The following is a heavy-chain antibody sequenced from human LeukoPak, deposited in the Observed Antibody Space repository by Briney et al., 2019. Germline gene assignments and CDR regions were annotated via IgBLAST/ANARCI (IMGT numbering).Heavy chain of an antibody. J-gene: IGHJ3*02. CDR1: GYTFTSYG. V-gene: IGHV1-18*01. D-gene: IGHD2-21*02. CDR3: ARESYVRMVTAPADAFDI. CDR2: ISAYNGNT. Sequence: ASVKVSCKASGYTFTSYGISWVRQAPGQGLEWMGWISAYNGNTNYAQKLQGRVTMTTDTSTSTAYMELRSLSSDDTAVYYCARESYVRMVTAPADAFDIWGQGTMVTVSS.